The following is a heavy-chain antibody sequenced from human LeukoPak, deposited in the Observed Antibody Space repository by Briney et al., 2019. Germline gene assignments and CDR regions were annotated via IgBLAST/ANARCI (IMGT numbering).Heavy chain of an antibody. CDR2: IAHHGSNK. J-gene: IGHJ4*02. CDR3: AKDGSWSCTD. D-gene: IGHD2-8*02. Sequence: GGSLRLSCAASGFTFSSCAMHWVRQGPGKGLEWVAYIAHHGSNKYYADSVKGRFTTSRDNSKRTLYLQMNNLRADDTAVYYCAKDGSWSCTDWGQGALVTVSS. CDR1: GFTFSSCA. V-gene: IGHV3-30*02.